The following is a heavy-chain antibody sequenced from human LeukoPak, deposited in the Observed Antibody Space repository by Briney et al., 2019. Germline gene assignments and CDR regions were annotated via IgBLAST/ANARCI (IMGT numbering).Heavy chain of an antibody. CDR1: GFTFSSHG. CDR2: IRYDGSNK. D-gene: IGHD2-2*01. CDR3: AKEVVSSFCSSTSCYAPTLDY. J-gene: IGHJ4*02. Sequence: PGGSLRLSCAASGFTFSSHGMHWVRQAPGKGLEWVAFIRYDGSNKYYADSVKGRFTISRDNSKNTLYLQMNSLRAEDTAVYYCAKEVVSSFCSSTSCYAPTLDYWGQGTLVTVSS. V-gene: IGHV3-30*02.